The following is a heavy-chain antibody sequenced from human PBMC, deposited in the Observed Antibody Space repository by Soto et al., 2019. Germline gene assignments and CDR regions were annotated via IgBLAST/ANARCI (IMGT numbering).Heavy chain of an antibody. CDR1: GGSISSYY. Sequence: QVQLQESGPGLVKPSETLSLTCTVSGGSISSYYWSWIRQPPGKGLEWIGYIYYSGSTNYNPSLKSRVTISVDTSKNQFSLKLSSVTAADTAVYYCARLPYGGNSLYYYGMDVWGQGTTVTVSS. CDR2: IYYSGST. D-gene: IGHD4-17*01. J-gene: IGHJ6*02. V-gene: IGHV4-59*01. CDR3: ARLPYGGNSLYYYGMDV.